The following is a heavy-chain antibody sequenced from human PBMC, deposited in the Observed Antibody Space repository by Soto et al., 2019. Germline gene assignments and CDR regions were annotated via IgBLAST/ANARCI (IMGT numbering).Heavy chain of an antibody. V-gene: IGHV3-23*01. Sequence: GGSLRLSCAASGFTFSSYAMSWVRQAPGKGLEWVSAISGSGGSTYYVDSVKGRFTISRDNSKNTLYLQMNSLRAEDTAVYYCANSIAAAGTRWFDPWGQGTLVTVSS. CDR3: ANSIAAAGTRWFDP. CDR2: ISGSGGST. D-gene: IGHD6-13*01. J-gene: IGHJ5*02. CDR1: GFTFSSYA.